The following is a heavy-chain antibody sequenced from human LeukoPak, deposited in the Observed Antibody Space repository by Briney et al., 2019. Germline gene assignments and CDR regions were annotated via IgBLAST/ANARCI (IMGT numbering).Heavy chain of an antibody. Sequence: SETLSLTCTVSGGSISSYYWSWIRQPAGKGLEWIGRIYTSGSTNYNPSLKSRVTMSVDTSKNQFSLKLSSVTAADTAVYYCARAPQRITANAFDIWGQGTMVTVSS. CDR3: ARAPQRITANAFDI. CDR2: IYTSGST. CDR1: GGSISSYY. V-gene: IGHV4-4*07. D-gene: IGHD3-3*01. J-gene: IGHJ3*02.